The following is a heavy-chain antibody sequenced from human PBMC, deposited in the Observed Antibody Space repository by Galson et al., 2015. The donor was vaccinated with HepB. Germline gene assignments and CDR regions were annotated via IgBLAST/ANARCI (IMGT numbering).Heavy chain of an antibody. J-gene: IGHJ4*02. CDR1: GFIFSSYS. D-gene: IGHD2-8*01. V-gene: IGHV3-48*02. CDR3: ARGSQYCTNGVCYEFDY. Sequence: SLRLSCAASGFIFSSYSMNWVRQAPGKGLEWVSYISSSTSTTYYADSVKGRFTISRDNAKNSLYLQMNSLRDEDTAVYYCARGSQYCTNGVCYEFDYWGQGTLVTVSS. CDR2: ISSSTSTT.